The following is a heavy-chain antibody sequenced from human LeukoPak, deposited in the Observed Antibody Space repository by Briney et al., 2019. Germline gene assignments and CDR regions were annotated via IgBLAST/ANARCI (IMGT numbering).Heavy chain of an antibody. D-gene: IGHD4-17*01. CDR3: ATYGERGFDI. Sequence: SETLSLTCTVSGGSISSYYWSWIRQPPGKGLEWIGHIYYSGSTNYNPSLKSRVTISVDTSKNQFSLMLSSVTAADTAVYYCATYGERGFDIWGQGTMVTVSS. CDR1: GGSISSYY. CDR2: IYYSGST. V-gene: IGHV4-59*01. J-gene: IGHJ3*02.